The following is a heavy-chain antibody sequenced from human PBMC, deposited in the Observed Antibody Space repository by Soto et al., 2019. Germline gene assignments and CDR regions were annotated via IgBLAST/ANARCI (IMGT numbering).Heavy chain of an antibody. V-gene: IGHV1-3*01. Sequence: GASVKVSCKASGYTFTGYAMHWVRQAPGQRLEWMGWINAGNGNTKYSQKFQGRVTITRDTSASTAYMELSSLRSEDTAVYYCARDEGYCSGGSCYTYNWFDPWGQGTLVTVSS. D-gene: IGHD2-15*01. CDR1: GYTFTGYA. CDR2: INAGNGNT. CDR3: ARDEGYCSGGSCYTYNWFDP. J-gene: IGHJ5*02.